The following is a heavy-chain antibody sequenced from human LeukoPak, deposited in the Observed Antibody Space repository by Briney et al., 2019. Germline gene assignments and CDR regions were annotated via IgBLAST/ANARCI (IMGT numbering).Heavy chain of an antibody. CDR2: INPNSGDT. CDR1: EYTITGYY. CDR3: ARDRHWNQGNFDY. Sequence: ASVKVSCKASEYTITGYYIHWVRQAPGQGLEWMGWINPNSGDTNYAQKFQGRVTMTRDTSINTAFMELSRLRSDDTAVYYCARDRHWNQGNFDYWGQGTLVTVSS. J-gene: IGHJ4*02. V-gene: IGHV1-2*02. D-gene: IGHD1-1*01.